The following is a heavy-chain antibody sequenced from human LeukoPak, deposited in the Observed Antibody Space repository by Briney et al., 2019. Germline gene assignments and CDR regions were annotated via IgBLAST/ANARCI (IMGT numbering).Heavy chain of an antibody. CDR3: ARMSRLDY. Sequence: SETLSLTCAVYGGSFSGYYWSWIRQPPGRGLEWIGSIYYTGSSSYNPSLKSRVTISVDTSKNQFSLRLTSVIAADTAVYYCARMSRLDYWGQGTLVTVSS. CDR2: IYYTGSS. V-gene: IGHV4-34*01. CDR1: GGSFSGYY. J-gene: IGHJ4*02.